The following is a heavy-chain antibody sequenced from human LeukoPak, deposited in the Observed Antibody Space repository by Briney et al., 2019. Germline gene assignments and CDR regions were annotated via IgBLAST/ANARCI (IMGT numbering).Heavy chain of an antibody. J-gene: IGHJ4*02. V-gene: IGHV3-23*01. CDR2: ISGSGAKT. Sequence: GGSLTHTCAASGFTFTSYAMSWVRQAPGKGLEWVSAISGSGAKTYYADSVKGRFTISRDNSKNTLYLQMNSLRAEDTAVYYCAKWGFLEWLLSMFDYWGQGTLVTVSS. CDR1: GFTFTSYA. CDR3: AKWGFLEWLLSMFDY. D-gene: IGHD3-3*01.